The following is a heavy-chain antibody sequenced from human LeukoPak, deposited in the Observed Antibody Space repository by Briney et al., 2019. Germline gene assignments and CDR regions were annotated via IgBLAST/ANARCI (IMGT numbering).Heavy chain of an antibody. Sequence: ASVKVSCKASGYTLTGYYMHWVRQAPGQGLEWMGRINPNSGGTNYAQKFQGRVTMTRDTSISTAYMELSRLRSDDTAVYYCARDRGFWSGYYFGYWGQGTLVTVSS. V-gene: IGHV1-2*06. CDR3: ARDRGFWSGYYFGY. D-gene: IGHD3-3*01. CDR1: GYTLTGYY. CDR2: INPNSGGT. J-gene: IGHJ4*02.